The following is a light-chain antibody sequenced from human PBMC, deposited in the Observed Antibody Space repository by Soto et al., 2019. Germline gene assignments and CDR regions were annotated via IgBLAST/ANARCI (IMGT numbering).Light chain of an antibody. Sequence: QSALTQPRSVSGSPGQSVTISCTGTSSDVGGYNYVSWYQQHPGKAPKVMIYDVSKRPSGVPDRFSGSKFGNTASLTISGLQAEDEADYYCCSHAGSYTYVFGTGTKLTVL. J-gene: IGLJ1*01. CDR3: CSHAGSYTYV. CDR1: SSDVGGYNY. V-gene: IGLV2-11*01. CDR2: DVS.